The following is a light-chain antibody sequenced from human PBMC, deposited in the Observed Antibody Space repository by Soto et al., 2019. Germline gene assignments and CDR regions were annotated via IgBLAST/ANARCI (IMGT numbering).Light chain of an antibody. J-gene: IGKJ1*01. Sequence: IGLPQSPGTLSLSPGERATLSCRASQSVSSYLAWYQQKPGQAPRLLIYDASNRATGIPARFSGSGSGTDFTLTISGLQSEDSAVYYCQQYNNWPWTFGPGTKVDI. CDR2: DAS. CDR3: QQYNNWPWT. V-gene: IGKV3-11*01. CDR1: QSVSSY.